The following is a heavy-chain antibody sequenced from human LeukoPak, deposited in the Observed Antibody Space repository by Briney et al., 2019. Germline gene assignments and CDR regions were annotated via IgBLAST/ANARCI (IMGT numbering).Heavy chain of an antibody. CDR3: ARVLPYFFDKSGAAFDI. J-gene: IGHJ3*02. V-gene: IGHV4-61*01. Sequence: SETLSLTCTVSIGSVSSGSSYWSWIRQPPGKGLEWIGYLYYSGSINYNPSLRSRVTIYVDTSENQFSLKLSSVTAADTAVYYCARVLPYFFDKSGAAFDIWGQGTMVTVSS. CDR1: IGSVSSGSSY. D-gene: IGHD3-22*01. CDR2: LYYSGSI.